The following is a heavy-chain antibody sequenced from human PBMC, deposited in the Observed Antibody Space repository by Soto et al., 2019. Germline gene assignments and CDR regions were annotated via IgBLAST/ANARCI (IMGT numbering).Heavy chain of an antibody. CDR2: IWYDGSNK. CDR1: GFTFSSYG. D-gene: IGHD6-13*01. Sequence: QVQLVESGGGVVQPGRSLRLSCAASGFTFSSYGMHWVRQAPGKGLEWVAVIWYDGSNKYYADSVKGRFTISRDNSKNTLYLQMNSLRAEDTAVYYCATLSYSSDYWGQGTLVTVSS. V-gene: IGHV3-33*01. CDR3: ATLSYSSDY. J-gene: IGHJ4*02.